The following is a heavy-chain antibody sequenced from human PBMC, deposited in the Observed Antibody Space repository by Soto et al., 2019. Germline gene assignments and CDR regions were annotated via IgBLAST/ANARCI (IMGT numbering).Heavy chain of an antibody. D-gene: IGHD3-10*01. CDR3: SVSPSVILNPYGFVTPFDI. CDR2: VIPMFRTP. V-gene: IGHV1-69*12. CDR1: GGTFSSYA. Sequence: QVQLVQSGAEVKKTGSSVKVSCKASGGTFSSYAFSWVRQAPGQGLEWVGGVIPMFRTPHYAQKFQGRVTITADESTSPLYMEVKSLRSDDPAVYFCSVSPSVILNPYGFVTPFDIWGQGTMVTVSS. J-gene: IGHJ3*02.